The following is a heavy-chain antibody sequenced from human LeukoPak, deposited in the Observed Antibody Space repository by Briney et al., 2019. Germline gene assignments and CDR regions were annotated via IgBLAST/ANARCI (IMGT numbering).Heavy chain of an antibody. CDR1: GFTFSSYA. Sequence: PGGSLRLSCAASGFTFSSYAMSWVRQAPGKGLEWVSAISGSGGSTYHADSVKGRFTISRDNSKNTLYLQMNSLRAEDTAVYYCAKGGSTGYYYYYMDVWGKGTTVTVSS. CDR3: AKGGSTGYYYYYMDV. CDR2: ISGSGGST. V-gene: IGHV3-23*01. J-gene: IGHJ6*03. D-gene: IGHD2-8*02.